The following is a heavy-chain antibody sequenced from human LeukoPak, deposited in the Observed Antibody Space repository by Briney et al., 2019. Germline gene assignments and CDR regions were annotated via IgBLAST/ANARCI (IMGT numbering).Heavy chain of an antibody. J-gene: IGHJ4*02. V-gene: IGHV3-23*01. CDR1: GFTFSSYA. Sequence: GGSLRPSCAASGFTFSSYAMSWVRQAPGKGLEWVSAISGSGGSTYYADSVKGRFTISRDNAKNSLYLQMNSLRAEDTAVYYXXXGEIAAAENYFDYWGQGTLVTVSS. CDR2: ISGSGGST. CDR3: XXGEIAAAENYFDY. D-gene: IGHD6-13*01.